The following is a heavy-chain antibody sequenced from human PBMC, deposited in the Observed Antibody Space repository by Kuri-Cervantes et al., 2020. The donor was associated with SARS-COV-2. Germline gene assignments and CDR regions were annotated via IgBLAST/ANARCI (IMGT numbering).Heavy chain of an antibody. CDR3: ARGPEQWLATGGAKYYYYYYMDV. Sequence: ASVKVSCKASGYTFTSYGISWVRQAPGQGLEWMGWISAYNGNTNYAQKLQGRVTMTTDTSTSTAYMELRSLRSDDTAMYYCARGPEQWLATGGAKYYYYYYMDVWGKGTTVTVSS. CDR1: GYTFTSYG. J-gene: IGHJ6*03. CDR2: ISAYNGNT. D-gene: IGHD6-19*01. V-gene: IGHV1-18*01.